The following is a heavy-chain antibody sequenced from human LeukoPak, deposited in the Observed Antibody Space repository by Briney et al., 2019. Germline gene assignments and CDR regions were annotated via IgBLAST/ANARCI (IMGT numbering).Heavy chain of an antibody. D-gene: IGHD3-3*01. CDR2: MNPNGGDT. CDR3: ARLEYSGWSGNYFFDY. CDR1: GYTFTNYD. Sequence: RASVKVSCKASGYTFTNYDINWVRQAPGQGLEWMSSMNPNGGDTHYAQKFRGRVTFSRDTSINTFYMELSSLRAEDTAVYYCARLEYSGWSGNYFFDYWGRGTRVTVSS. J-gene: IGHJ4*02. V-gene: IGHV1-8*03.